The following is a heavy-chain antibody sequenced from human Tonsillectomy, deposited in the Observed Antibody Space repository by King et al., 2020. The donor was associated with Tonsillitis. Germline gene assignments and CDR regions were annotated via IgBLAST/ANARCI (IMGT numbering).Heavy chain of an antibody. V-gene: IGHV5-51*01. Sequence: QLVQSGAEVKKPGESLKISCKGSGNSFTSYWIGWVRQMPGKGLEWMGIIYPGDSDTRYSPSFQGQVTISADKSISTAYLQRSSLKASDTAMYYCARRPLQEDGGIANWFDPWGQGTLVTVSS. CDR3: ARRPLQEDGGIANWFDP. D-gene: IGHD4-23*01. CDR1: GNSFTSYW. CDR2: IYPGDSDT. J-gene: IGHJ5*02.